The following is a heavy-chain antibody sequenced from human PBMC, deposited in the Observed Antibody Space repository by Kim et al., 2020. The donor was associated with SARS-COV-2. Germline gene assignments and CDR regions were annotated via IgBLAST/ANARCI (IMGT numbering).Heavy chain of an antibody. CDR3: ARGRLRTTRRGDWFDP. V-gene: IGHV4-34*01. D-gene: IGHD3-10*01. J-gene: IGHJ5*02. CDR2: INHSGST. Sequence: SETLSLTCAVYGGSFSGYYWSWIRQPPGKGLEWIGEINHSGSTNYNPSLKSRVTISVDTSKNQFSLKLSSVTAADTAVYYCARGRLRTTRRGDWFDPWGQGTLVTVSS. CDR1: GGSFSGYY.